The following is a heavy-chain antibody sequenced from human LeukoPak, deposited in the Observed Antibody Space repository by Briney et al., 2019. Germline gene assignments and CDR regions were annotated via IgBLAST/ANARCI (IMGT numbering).Heavy chain of an antibody. CDR2: ISWNSGSI. CDR3: AKDYGGSWTTGGFDY. V-gene: IGHV3-9*01. J-gene: IGHJ4*02. Sequence: GRSLRLSCAASGFTFDDDAMHWVRQAPGKGLEWVSGISWNSGSIGYADSVKGRFTISTDNAKNSLYLQMNSLRAEDTALYYCAKDYGGSWTTGGFDYWGQGTLVTVSS. CDR1: GFTFDDDA. D-gene: IGHD4-17*01.